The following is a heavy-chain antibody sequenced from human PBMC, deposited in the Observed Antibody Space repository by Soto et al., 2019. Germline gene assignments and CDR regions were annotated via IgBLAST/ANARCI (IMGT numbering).Heavy chain of an antibody. J-gene: IGHJ6*03. Sequence: QVQLQESGPGLVKPSETLSLTCTVSGGSISSYYWSWIRQPPGKGLEWIGYIYYSGSTNYNPSLKIRVTISVDTSKNQFSLKLSSVTAADTAVYYCARGGYCSGGSCLYYYYMDVWGKGTTVTVSS. CDR3: ARGGYCSGGSCLYYYYMDV. CDR1: GGSISSYY. V-gene: IGHV4-59*01. CDR2: IYYSGST. D-gene: IGHD2-15*01.